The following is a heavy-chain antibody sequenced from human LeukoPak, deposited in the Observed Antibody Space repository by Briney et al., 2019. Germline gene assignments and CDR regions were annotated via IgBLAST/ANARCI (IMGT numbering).Heavy chain of an antibody. CDR2: FYYSGST. D-gene: IGHD3-10*01. J-gene: IGHJ2*01. Sequence: PSETLSLTCTVSGGSMSSSSYYWGWVRQPPGKGLEWIGSFYYSGSTYYNPSLKSRVTISVDTSKNQFSLKLSSVTAADTAVYYCASYGSGSYFWYFDLWGRGTLVTVSS. V-gene: IGHV4-39*01. CDR3: ASYGSGSYFWYFDL. CDR1: GGSMSSSSYY.